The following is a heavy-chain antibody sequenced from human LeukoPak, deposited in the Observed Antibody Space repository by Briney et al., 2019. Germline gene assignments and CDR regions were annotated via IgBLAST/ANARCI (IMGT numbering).Heavy chain of an antibody. J-gene: IGHJ6*02. V-gene: IGHV3-23*01. Sequence: GGSLRLSCAASRFTFSSYPMSWVRQPPGKGLEWVASISGSGATTYYADSVKGRFTISRHNSKNTLYLQMNSLRAEDTAVYYCARARLTIFGVIHYGMDVWGQGTTVTVSS. CDR1: RFTFSSYP. CDR2: ISGSGATT. D-gene: IGHD3-3*01. CDR3: ARARLTIFGVIHYGMDV.